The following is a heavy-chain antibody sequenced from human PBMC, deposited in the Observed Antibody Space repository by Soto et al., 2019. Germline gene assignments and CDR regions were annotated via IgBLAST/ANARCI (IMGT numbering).Heavy chain of an antibody. V-gene: IGHV4-34*02. D-gene: IGHD5-12*01. Sequence: QVHLQQWGAGLLKPSETLSLTCAVYGESFIGYYWTWIRQPPGKGVEWIGEINHRGSANYNPSLKSRVTISVDTSNNQFSLKLSSVTAADTSVYYCARTDIVTTNCFDPWGQGTLVTVSS. J-gene: IGHJ5*02. CDR1: GESFIGYY. CDR2: INHRGSA. CDR3: ARTDIVTTNCFDP.